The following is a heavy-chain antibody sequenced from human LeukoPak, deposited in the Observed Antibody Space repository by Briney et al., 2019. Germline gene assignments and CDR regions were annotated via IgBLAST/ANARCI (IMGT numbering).Heavy chain of an antibody. CDR3: ARESIEDPGHAFDI. Sequence: ASVKVSCKASGYTFTGYYMHWVRQAPGQGLEWMGRINPNSGGTNYAQKFQGRVTMTRDTYISTAYMELSRLRSDDTAVYYCARESIEDPGHAFDIWGQGTMVTVSS. D-gene: IGHD2-21*01. CDR2: INPNSGGT. V-gene: IGHV1-2*06. J-gene: IGHJ3*02. CDR1: GYTFTGYY.